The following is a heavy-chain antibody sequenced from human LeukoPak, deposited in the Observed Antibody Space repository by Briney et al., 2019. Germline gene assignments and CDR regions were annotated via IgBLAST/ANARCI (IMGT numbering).Heavy chain of an antibody. CDR2: IKEDGSRN. V-gene: IGHV3-7*05. J-gene: IGHJ4*02. Sequence: GGSLRLSCAASGFTFSSYWMSWVRQAQGKGLEWVANIKEDGSRNHYVDSVKGRFTISRDNAKNSLYLQMSSLRAEDTAVYYCARQLSGWYDADPYWGQGTLVTVSS. D-gene: IGHD6-19*01. CDR3: ARQLSGWYDADPY. CDR1: GFTFSSYW.